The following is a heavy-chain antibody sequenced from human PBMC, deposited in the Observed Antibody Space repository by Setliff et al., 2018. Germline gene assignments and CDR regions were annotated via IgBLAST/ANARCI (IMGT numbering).Heavy chain of an antibody. D-gene: IGHD3-10*01. V-gene: IGHV2-70*11. CDR3: ARINMVRGVPPHLDY. CDR2: IDWDDAK. Sequence: SGPTLVNPTQTLTLTCAFSGFSLTASGMCVTWIRQPPGKTLEWLARIDWDDAKYYRKSLKTRLTISKDTSKNQVVLTMTNMDPVDTATYYCARINMVRGVPPHLDYWGQGTLVTVSS. CDR1: GFSLTASGMC. J-gene: IGHJ4*02.